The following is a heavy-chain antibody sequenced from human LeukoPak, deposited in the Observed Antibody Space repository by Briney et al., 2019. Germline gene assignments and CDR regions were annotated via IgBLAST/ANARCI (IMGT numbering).Heavy chain of an antibody. Sequence: ASVKVSCKGSGYTFTSYGISWVRQAPGQGLEWMGWISAYNGNTNYAQKLQGRVTMTTDTSTSTAYMELRILRSDDTAVYYCATRTVYYYGSGSYNYYGMDVWGQGTTVTVSS. CDR3: ATRTVYYYGSGSYNYYGMDV. V-gene: IGHV1-18*01. J-gene: IGHJ6*02. CDR2: ISAYNGNT. D-gene: IGHD3-10*01. CDR1: GYTFTSYG.